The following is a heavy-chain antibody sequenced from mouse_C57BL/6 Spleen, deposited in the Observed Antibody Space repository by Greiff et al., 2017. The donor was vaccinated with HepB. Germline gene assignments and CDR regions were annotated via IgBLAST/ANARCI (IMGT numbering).Heavy chain of an antibody. CDR1: GFTFSDYY. CDR2: INYDGSST. D-gene: IGHD2-3*01. Sequence: EVQLVESEGGLVQPGSSMKLSCTASGFTFSDYYMAWVRQVPEKGLEWVANINYDGSSTYYLDSLKSRFIISRDNAKNILYLQMSSLKYEDTATYYCARWLLQYFEVSGTGTTVTVPS. J-gene: IGHJ1*03. V-gene: IGHV5-16*01. CDR3: ARWLLQYFEV.